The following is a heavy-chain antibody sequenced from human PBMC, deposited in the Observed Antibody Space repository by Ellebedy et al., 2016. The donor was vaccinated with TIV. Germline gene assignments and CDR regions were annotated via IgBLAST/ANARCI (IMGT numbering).Heavy chain of an antibody. CDR3: ARGYLGIDF. CDR1: GFTFSSYW. CDR2: INSDGTST. Sequence: GGSLRLSCGASGFTFSSYWMHWVRQAPGKGLVWVSRINSDGTSTNYADSVKGRFTISRDNAKNTLYLQMNSLRAEDTAVYYCARGYLGIDFWGQGTLVTVSS. V-gene: IGHV3-74*01. J-gene: IGHJ4*02. D-gene: IGHD1-26*01.